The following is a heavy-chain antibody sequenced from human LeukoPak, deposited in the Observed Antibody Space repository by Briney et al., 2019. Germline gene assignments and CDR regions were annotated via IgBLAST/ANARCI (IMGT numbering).Heavy chain of an antibody. CDR1: GFTFSDYS. D-gene: IGHD2-15*01. V-gene: IGHV3-11*04. Sequence: GGSLRLSCAASGFTFSDYSMSWIRQPPGKGPEWVSYISSSGDSTVYADSVKGRFTVSRDNAKNSLYLQMDSLRAEDTAVYYCARRTPGYCSGGSCYGFQHWGQGTLVTVSS. J-gene: IGHJ1*01. CDR2: ISSSGDST. CDR3: ARRTPGYCSGGSCYGFQH.